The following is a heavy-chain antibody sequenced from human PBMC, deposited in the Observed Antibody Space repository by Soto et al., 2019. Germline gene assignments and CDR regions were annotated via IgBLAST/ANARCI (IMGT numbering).Heavy chain of an antibody. D-gene: IGHD5-18*01. CDR3: ARGYVDTAMVAAYGMDV. V-gene: IGHV1-69*13. Sequence: AASVKVSCKASGGTFSSYAISWVRQAPGQGLEWMGGIIPIFGTANYAQKFQGRVTITADESTSTAYMELSSLRSEDTAVYYCARGYVDTAMVAAYGMDVWGQGTTVTVSS. CDR2: IIPIFGTA. J-gene: IGHJ6*02. CDR1: GGTFSSYA.